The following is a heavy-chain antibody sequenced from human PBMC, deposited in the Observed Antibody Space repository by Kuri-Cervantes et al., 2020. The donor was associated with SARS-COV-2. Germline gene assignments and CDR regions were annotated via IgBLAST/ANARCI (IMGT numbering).Heavy chain of an antibody. CDR1: GGTFSSYA. CDR2: IIPIFGTA. D-gene: IGHD6-13*01. J-gene: IGHJ4*02. CDR3: ARAIAAAGPIDY. V-gene: IGHV1-69*05. Sequence: SVKVSCKASGGTFSSYAISWVRQAPGQGLEWMGGIIPIFGTANYAQKFQGRVTITTDESTSTAYMELSSLRSEDTAVYYCARAIAAAGPIDYWGQGTLVTVSS.